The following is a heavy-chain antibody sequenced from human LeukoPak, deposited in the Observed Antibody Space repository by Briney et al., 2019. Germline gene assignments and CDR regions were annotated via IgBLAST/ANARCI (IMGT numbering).Heavy chain of an antibody. CDR2: IIPILGIA. CDR3: ARSQMYYYDSSGYYFDDAFDI. J-gene: IGHJ3*02. D-gene: IGHD3-22*01. CDR1: GGTFSSYA. V-gene: IGHV1-69*04. Sequence: GASVKVSCKASGGTFSSYAISWVRQAPGQGLEWMGRIIPILGIANYAQKFQGRVTITADKSTSTAYMELSSLRSEDTAVYYCARSQMYYYDSSGYYFDDAFDIWGQGTMVTVSS.